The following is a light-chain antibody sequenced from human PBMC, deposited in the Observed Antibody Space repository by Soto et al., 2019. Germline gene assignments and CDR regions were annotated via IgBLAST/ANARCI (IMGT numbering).Light chain of an antibody. Sequence: EIVMTQSPATLSVSPGERATLSCRASQSISSSLAWYQQKPGQAPRLLIYGASTRATGIPARLSGSGSGIEFTLTISSLQSEDFAVYYCQQYNNGPTYTFGQGTKLEIK. CDR2: GAS. CDR1: QSISSS. J-gene: IGKJ2*01. CDR3: QQYNNGPTYT. V-gene: IGKV3-15*01.